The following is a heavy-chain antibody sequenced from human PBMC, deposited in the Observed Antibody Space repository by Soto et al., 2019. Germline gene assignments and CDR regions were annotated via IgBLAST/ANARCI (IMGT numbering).Heavy chain of an antibody. CDR2: ISXSGSTI. CDR3: XXXXXXXXXXXSXXXYYYMDV. Sequence: QVQLVESGGGLVKPGGSLRLSCAASGFTFSDYYMSWIRQAPGKGLEWVXYISXSGSTIYYADSVKGRFTISRDNAKNSLYLQXXXLXXXXXXXXXCXXXXXXXXXXXSXXXYYYMDVWGKGTTVTVSS. CDR1: GFTFSDYY. V-gene: IGHV3-11*01. J-gene: IGHJ6*03.